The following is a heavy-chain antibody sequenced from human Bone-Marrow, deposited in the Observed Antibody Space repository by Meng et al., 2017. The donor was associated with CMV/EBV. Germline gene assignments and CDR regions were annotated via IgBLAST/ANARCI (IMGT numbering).Heavy chain of an antibody. CDR1: GFTFSDYY. CDR2: IKQDGSEK. Sequence: GESLKISCAASGFTFSDYYMSWIRQAPGKGLEWVANIKQDGSEKYYVDSVKGRFTVSRDNAKNSLYLQMNSLRVEDTAVYFCTFYGSGISKYDIWDYWGQGTLVTVSS. D-gene: IGHD3-10*01. J-gene: IGHJ4*02. V-gene: IGHV3-7*01. CDR3: TFYGSGISKYDIWDY.